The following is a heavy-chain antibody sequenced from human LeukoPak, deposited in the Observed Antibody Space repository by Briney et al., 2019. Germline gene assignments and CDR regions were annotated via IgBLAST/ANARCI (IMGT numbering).Heavy chain of an antibody. D-gene: IGHD1-26*01. J-gene: IGHJ4*02. CDR1: GGSISSYY. V-gene: IGHV4-59*01. Sequence: SGTLSLTCTVSGGSISSYYWSWIRQPPGKGLEWIGYIYYSGSTNYNPSLKSRVTISVDTSKNQFSPKLSSVTAADTAVYYCARQSSSSGSYLGDFDYWGQGTLVTVSS. CDR2: IYYSGST. CDR3: ARQSSSSGSYLGDFDY.